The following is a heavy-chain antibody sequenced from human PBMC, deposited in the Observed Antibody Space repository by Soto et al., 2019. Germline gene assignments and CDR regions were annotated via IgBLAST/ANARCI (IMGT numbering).Heavy chain of an antibody. J-gene: IGHJ3*02. CDR3: ARDSVEYCTNGVCNDAFDI. Sequence: QVQLVESGGGVVQPGRSLRLSCAASGFTFSSYGMHWVRQAPGKGLEWVAVVWYDGSNKYYADSVKGRFTISRDNSNNTLYLQMNSLRSEDTAVYYCARDSVEYCTNGVCNDAFDIWGQGTMVTVSS. D-gene: IGHD2-8*01. V-gene: IGHV3-33*01. CDR2: VWYDGSNK. CDR1: GFTFSSYG.